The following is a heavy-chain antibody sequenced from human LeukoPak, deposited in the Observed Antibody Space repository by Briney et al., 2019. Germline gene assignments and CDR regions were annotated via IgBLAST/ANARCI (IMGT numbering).Heavy chain of an antibody. CDR3: AKDPGGSHQGAAGAFDI. V-gene: IGHV3-30*18. CDR2: ISYDGSNK. D-gene: IGHD1-26*01. J-gene: IGHJ3*02. CDR1: GFTFSSYG. Sequence: GRSLRLSCAASGFTFSSYGMHWVRQAPGKGLEWVAVISYDGSNKYYADSVKGRFTISRDNSKNTLYLQMNSLRAEDTAVYYCAKDPGGSHQGAAGAFDIWGQGTMVTVSS.